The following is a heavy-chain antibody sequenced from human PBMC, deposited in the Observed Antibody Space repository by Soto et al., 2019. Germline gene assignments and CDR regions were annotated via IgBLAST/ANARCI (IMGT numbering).Heavy chain of an antibody. CDR2: IGTAGDT. CDR1: GFTFSSYD. V-gene: IGHV3-13*01. D-gene: IGHD2-15*01. J-gene: IGHJ4*02. CDR3: ARVVGRSTGFDY. Sequence: GGSLRLSCAASGFTFSSYDMHWVRQATGKGLEWVSAIGTAGDTYYPGSVKGRFTISRENAKNSLYLQMNSLRAGDTAVYYCARVVGRSTGFDYWGQGTLVTVSS.